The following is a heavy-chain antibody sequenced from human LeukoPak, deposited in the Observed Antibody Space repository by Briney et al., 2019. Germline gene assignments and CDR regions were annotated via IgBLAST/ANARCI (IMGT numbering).Heavy chain of an antibody. J-gene: IGHJ4*02. CDR3: ARQLTGYFDY. CDR1: GGSISSSSYY. CDR2: IYYSGST. D-gene: IGHD3-9*01. V-gene: IGHV4-39*01. Sequence: SSETLSLTCTVSGGSISSSSYYWGWIRQPPGKGLEWIGSIYYSGSTYYNPSLKSRVTISVDTSKNQFSLKLSSVTAADTAVYYCARQLTGYFDYWGQGTLVTVSS.